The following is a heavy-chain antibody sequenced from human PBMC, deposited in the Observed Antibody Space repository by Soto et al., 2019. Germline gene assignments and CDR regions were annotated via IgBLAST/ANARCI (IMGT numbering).Heavy chain of an antibody. CDR2: IYYSGST. V-gene: IGHV4-39*01. D-gene: IGHD1-26*01. Sequence: SLTCTVSGGSISSSSYYWGWIRQPPGKGLEWIGSIYYSGSTYYNPSLKSRVTISVDTSKNQFSLKLSSVTAADTAVYYCARLRGGSDSRFDYWGQGTLVTVSS. CDR3: ARLRGGSDSRFDY. CDR1: GGSISSSSYY. J-gene: IGHJ4*02.